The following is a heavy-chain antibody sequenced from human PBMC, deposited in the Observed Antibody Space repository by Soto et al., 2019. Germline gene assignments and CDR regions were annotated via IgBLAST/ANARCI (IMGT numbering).Heavy chain of an antibody. CDR1: GYSISSGNW. CDR2: IYYTGST. Sequence: QVQLQESGPGLVKPSDTLSLTCAASGYSISSGNWWGWIRQPPGKGLEWIGYIYYTGSTYYNPSLQNPXXSXVXXSNNQFSPKLSSVTAVDPAVYYCAKKGSGDGYFYSWGQGTLVTVSS. V-gene: IGHV4-28*01. D-gene: IGHD4-17*01. CDR3: AKKGSGDGYFYS. J-gene: IGHJ4*02.